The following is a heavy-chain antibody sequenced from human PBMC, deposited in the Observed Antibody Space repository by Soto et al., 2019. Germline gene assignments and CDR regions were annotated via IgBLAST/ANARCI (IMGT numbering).Heavy chain of an antibody. CDR2: IISILGTP. D-gene: IGHD3-22*01. V-gene: IGHV1-69*06. CDR1: GDTFSTYS. J-gene: IGHJ4*02. CDR3: ARERSRYDRSGYYRPDY. Sequence: QVQLVQSGAEVKKPGSSVKVSCKASGDTFSTYSISWVRQAPGQGLEWLGGIISILGTPSYAQRFQGRVTITADKSTSTAYMELSSLGSEDTAVYYCARERSRYDRSGYYRPDYWGQGTLVTVSS.